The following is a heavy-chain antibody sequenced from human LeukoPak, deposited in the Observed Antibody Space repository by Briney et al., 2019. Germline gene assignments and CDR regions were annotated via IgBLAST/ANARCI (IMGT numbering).Heavy chain of an antibody. CDR1: GFTFSSYE. CDR2: ISSSSSYI. V-gene: IGHV3-21*01. CDR3: ATRRDGYNFPDY. D-gene: IGHD5-24*01. J-gene: IGHJ4*02. Sequence: GGSLRLSCAASGFTFSSYEMDWVRQAPGKGLEWVSSISSSSSYIYYADSVKGRFTISRDNAKNSLYLQMNSLRAEDTAVYYCATRRDGYNFPDYWGQGTLVTVSS.